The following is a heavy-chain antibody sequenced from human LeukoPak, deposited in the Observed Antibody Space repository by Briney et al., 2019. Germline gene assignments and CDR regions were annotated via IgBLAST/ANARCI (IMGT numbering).Heavy chain of an antibody. CDR3: AKDSAGRYCSITSCNFFDY. Sequence: GGSLRLSCAGSGFTLSTYGMHWVRQAPGKGLEWVAVTPYDGSNNYYADSVKGRFSISRDNSKNTLYLQMNSLRTEDTAVYYCAKDSAGRYCSITSCNFFDYWGQGTLVTVSS. J-gene: IGHJ4*02. CDR2: TPYDGSNN. CDR1: GFTLSTYG. V-gene: IGHV3-30*18. D-gene: IGHD2-2*01.